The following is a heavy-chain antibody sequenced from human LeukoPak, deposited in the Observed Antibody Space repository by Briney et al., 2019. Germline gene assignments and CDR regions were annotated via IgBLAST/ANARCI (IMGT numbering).Heavy chain of an antibody. Sequence: PGGSLRLSCAASGFAVSGRYMSWVRQAPGIGLEWVSVIYTGGSTYYGDSVKGRFTISRDISQNTVYLQMNSLRAEDTAVYYCTRDRSNSGTRDAFDIWGRGTMVSVSS. J-gene: IGHJ3*02. D-gene: IGHD1-26*01. CDR2: IYTGGST. CDR1: GFAVSGRY. V-gene: IGHV3-53*01. CDR3: TRDRSNSGTRDAFDI.